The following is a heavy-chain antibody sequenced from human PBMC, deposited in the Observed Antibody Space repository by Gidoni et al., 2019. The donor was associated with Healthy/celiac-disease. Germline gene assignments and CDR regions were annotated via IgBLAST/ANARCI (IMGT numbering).Heavy chain of an antibody. CDR1: GFTFSSYG. Sequence: QVQLVESGGGVVQPGRSLRLSCAASGFTFSSYGMHWVRQAPGTGLEWVAVISYDGSNKYYADSVKGRFTISRDNSKNTLYLQMNSLRAEDTAVYYCATWESHGGYYFDYWGQGTLVTVSS. CDR3: ATWESHGGYYFDY. V-gene: IGHV3-30*03. J-gene: IGHJ4*02. CDR2: ISYDGSNK. D-gene: IGHD3-22*01.